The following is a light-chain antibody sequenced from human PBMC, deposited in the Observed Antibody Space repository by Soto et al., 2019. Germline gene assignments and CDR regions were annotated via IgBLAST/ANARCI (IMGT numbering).Light chain of an antibody. J-gene: IGKJ5*01. CDR3: QQLHSYPIT. Sequence: DIQLTQSPSFLSSSVGDRFTISCRASQGMIAYLAWYRQKACKAPNLLIYCSSTLQSGVPSRFSGSESGAEFTLTISSLQPEDFATYYGQQLHSYPITSDQG. CDR2: CSS. V-gene: IGKV1-9*01. CDR1: QGMIAY.